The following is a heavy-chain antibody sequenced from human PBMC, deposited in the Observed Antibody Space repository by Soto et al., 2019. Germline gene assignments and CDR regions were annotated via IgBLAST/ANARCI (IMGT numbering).Heavy chain of an antibody. Sequence: EVQLLESGGGLVQPGGSLRLSCAASGFTFSSYAMSWVRQAPGKGLEWVSAISGSGGSTYYADSVKGRFTISRDNSKNTLDLQMNSLRAEDTAVYYCAKDWSPRAGPRGLFDYWGQGTLVTVSS. J-gene: IGHJ4*02. D-gene: IGHD1-1*01. V-gene: IGHV3-23*01. CDR2: ISGSGGST. CDR1: GFTFSSYA. CDR3: AKDWSPRAGPRGLFDY.